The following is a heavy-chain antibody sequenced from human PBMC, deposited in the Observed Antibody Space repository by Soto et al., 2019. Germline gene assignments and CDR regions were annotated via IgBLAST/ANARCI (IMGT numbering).Heavy chain of an antibody. Sequence: ASVKVSCKASGYTFTNYGITWVRQAPGQGLEWMGWMNPNSGNTGYAQKFQGRVTMTRNTSISTAYMELSSLRSEDTAVYYCARPPLRYCSSTSCYYYYMDVWGKGTTVTVSS. CDR2: MNPNSGNT. CDR3: ARPPLRYCSSTSCYYYYMDV. V-gene: IGHV1-8*02. D-gene: IGHD2-2*01. CDR1: GYTFTNYG. J-gene: IGHJ6*03.